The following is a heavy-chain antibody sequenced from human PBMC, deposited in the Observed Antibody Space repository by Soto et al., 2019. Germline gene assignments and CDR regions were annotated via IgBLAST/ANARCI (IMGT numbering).Heavy chain of an antibody. V-gene: IGHV1-18*04. J-gene: IGHJ6*02. CDR3: AREAAGGGYYYYYGMDV. D-gene: IGHD6-13*01. CDR1: GYTFTSYG. Sequence: RASVKVSCKASGYTFTSYGISWVRQAPGQGLEWMGWISAYNGNTNYAQKLQGRVTMTTDTSTSTAYMELRSLRSDDTAVYYCAREAAGGGYYYYYGMDVWGQGTTVTVSS. CDR2: ISAYNGNT.